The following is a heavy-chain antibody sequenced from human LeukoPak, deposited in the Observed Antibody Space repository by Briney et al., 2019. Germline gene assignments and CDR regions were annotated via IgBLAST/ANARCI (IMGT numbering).Heavy chain of an antibody. CDR1: GFTFSTYA. Sequence: GGSLRLSCAASGFTFSTYAMSWVRQAPGKGLEFVSAINSNGDSTYYANSVRGRFTISRDNSKNTLHLQMGSLRPEDMAVYYCAREERGQAINYWGQGTLVTVSS. CDR3: AREERGQAINY. V-gene: IGHV3-64*01. J-gene: IGHJ4*02. CDR2: INSNGDST. D-gene: IGHD2-21*01.